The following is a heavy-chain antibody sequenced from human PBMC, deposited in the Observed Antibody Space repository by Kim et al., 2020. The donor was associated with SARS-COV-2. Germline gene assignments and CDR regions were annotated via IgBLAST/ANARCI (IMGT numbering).Heavy chain of an antibody. CDR2: IKSKTYGGTT. V-gene: IGHV3-49*04. J-gene: IGHJ4*02. Sequence: GGSLRLSCTASGFNFGDYTMHWVRQAPGKGLEWLGFIKSKTYGGTTEYAASVKGRFTISRDDSKTVAYLQMNILKTEDTAVYYCSSGGPYSTGWYTYFDYWGQGTLVTVSS. CDR1: GFNFGDYT. D-gene: IGHD6-19*01. CDR3: SSGGPYSTGWYTYFDY.